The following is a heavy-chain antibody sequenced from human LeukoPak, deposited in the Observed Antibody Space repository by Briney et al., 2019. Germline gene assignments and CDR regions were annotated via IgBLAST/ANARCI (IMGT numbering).Heavy chain of an antibody. CDR3: ARGGDGHAFGI. V-gene: IGHV1-46*01. Sequence: ASVKVSCKASGYTFTSYYMHWVRQAPGQGLEWLGIINGSGGGTNYAHQFQGRVTMTRDTSTSTVHMELSSLRPEDTGMYYCARGGDGHAFGIWGQGTLVTVSS. CDR2: INGSGGGT. CDR1: GYTFTSYY. J-gene: IGHJ3*02. D-gene: IGHD3-10*01.